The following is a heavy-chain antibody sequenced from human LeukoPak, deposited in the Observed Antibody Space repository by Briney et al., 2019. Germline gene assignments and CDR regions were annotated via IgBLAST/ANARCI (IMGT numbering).Heavy chain of an antibody. CDR1: GGSISSSSNH. CDR2: IYSSGSS. V-gene: IGHV4-39*01. CDR3: ATRYGSGTYPRYYFDS. D-gene: IGHD3-10*01. J-gene: IGHJ4*02. Sequence: SETLSLTCTVSGGSISSSSNHWGWIRQPPGKGLEWIGTIYSSGSSYYNPSLKSRLTISVDTSRNQFSLKLSSVTASDTAVYYCATRYGSGTYPRYYFDSWGQGTLVTVSS.